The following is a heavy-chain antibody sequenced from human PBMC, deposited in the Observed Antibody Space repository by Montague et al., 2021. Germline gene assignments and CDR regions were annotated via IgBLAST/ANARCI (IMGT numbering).Heavy chain of an antibody. CDR2: ISAYNGNT. V-gene: IGHV1-18*01. CDR3: ARDQHPHPRYYHSSGLLC. D-gene: IGHD3-22*01. J-gene: IGHJ4*02. CDR1: GYTFTSFG. Sequence: SVKVSCKASGYTFTSFGFSWVRQAPGRGLEWMGWISAYNGNTHSPQKFQGRVTMTTDTSTSTAYLELRRLTSDDTAVYYCARDQHPHPRYYHSSGLLCWGQGTLVADSA.